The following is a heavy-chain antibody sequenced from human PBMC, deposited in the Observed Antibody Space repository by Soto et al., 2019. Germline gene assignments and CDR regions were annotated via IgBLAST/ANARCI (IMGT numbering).Heavy chain of an antibody. J-gene: IGHJ4*02. CDR2: ISGSGGST. CDR3: ASIANPSQYCSGGSCYSLDY. CDR1: GFTFSSYA. V-gene: IGHV3-23*01. Sequence: GGSLRLSCAASGFTFSSYAMSWVRQAPGKGLEWVSAISGSGGSTYYADSVKGRFTISRDNSKNTLYLQMNSLRAEDTAVYYCASIANPSQYCSGGSCYSLDYWGQGTLVTVSS. D-gene: IGHD2-15*01.